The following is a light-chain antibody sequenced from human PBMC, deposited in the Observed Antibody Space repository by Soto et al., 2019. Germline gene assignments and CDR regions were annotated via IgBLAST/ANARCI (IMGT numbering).Light chain of an antibody. CDR3: QQYGSTPWT. CDR1: QSVSGRY. Sequence: EIVLTQSPGTLSLSPGERATLSCRASQSVSGRYLAWYQQKPGQAPRPIIYGASSRASGIPDRFSGSGSGTDFTLTISRLEPEDFAVYYCQQYGSTPWTFGQGTKVEIK. CDR2: GAS. J-gene: IGKJ1*01. V-gene: IGKV3-20*01.